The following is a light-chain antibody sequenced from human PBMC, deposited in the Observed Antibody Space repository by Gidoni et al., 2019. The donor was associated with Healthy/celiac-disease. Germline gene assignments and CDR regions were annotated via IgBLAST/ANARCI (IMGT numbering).Light chain of an antibody. CDR3: QQRSNWPPIFT. CDR1: QSVSSY. V-gene: IGKV3-11*01. Sequence: EIVLTQSPATLSLSPGERATPSCMARQSVSSYLACYQQKPGQAPRLLIYDASNRATGIPARFSGSGSGTDFTLTISSLEPEDFAVYYCQQRSNWPPIFTFGPGTKVDIK. CDR2: DAS. J-gene: IGKJ3*01.